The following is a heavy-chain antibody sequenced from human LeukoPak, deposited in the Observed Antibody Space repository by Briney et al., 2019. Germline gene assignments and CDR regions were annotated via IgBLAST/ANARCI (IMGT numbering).Heavy chain of an antibody. CDR1: GFMFSSYG. CDR2: IWYDGSNK. J-gene: IGHJ4*02. D-gene: IGHD1-26*01. CDR3: ARDLGGSYGNFDY. Sequence: GGSLILSCEASGFMFSSYGMHWVRQAPGKGLECVAVIWYDGSNKYYADSVKGRFTISRDSSRNTLYLQMNSLRAEDTAVYYCARDLGGSYGNFDYWGQGTPVTVSS. V-gene: IGHV3-33*01.